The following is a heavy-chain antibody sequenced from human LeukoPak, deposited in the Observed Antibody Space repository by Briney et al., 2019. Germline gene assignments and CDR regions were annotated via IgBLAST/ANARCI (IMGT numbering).Heavy chain of an antibody. CDR2: ISSSGGTI. V-gene: IGHV3-11*01. Sequence: PGRSLRLSCAASGFTFSDYYMSWIRQAPGKGLEWISYISSSGGTIYYADSVKGRFTISRDNAKKSLYLQMNSLRAEDTAVYYCARGAYNLFDYWGQGTLVTVSS. D-gene: IGHD1-1*01. CDR3: ARGAYNLFDY. J-gene: IGHJ4*02. CDR1: GFTFSDYY.